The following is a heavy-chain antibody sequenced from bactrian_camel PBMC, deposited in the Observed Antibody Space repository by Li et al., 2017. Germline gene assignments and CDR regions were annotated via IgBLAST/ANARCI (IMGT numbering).Heavy chain of an antibody. Sequence: VQLVESGGGSVQAGGSLRLSCAVSGYAYGNKCLGWFRQAPGKEREGVAALYTSSGAIVYYADSVKGRFTISQDYAKKTVYLQMSSLKPEDTAMYYCAARHWNCVSDSWSLENFYDYWGQGTQVTVS. CDR2: LYTSSGAIV. V-gene: IGHV3S40*01. CDR1: GYAYGNKC. D-gene: IGHD7*01. CDR3: AARHWNCVSDSWSLENFYDY. J-gene: IGHJ4*01.